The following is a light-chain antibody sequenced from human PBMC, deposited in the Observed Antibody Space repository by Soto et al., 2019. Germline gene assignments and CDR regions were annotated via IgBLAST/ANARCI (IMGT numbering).Light chain of an antibody. CDR1: SSDVGSYNL. CDR2: EGS. Sequence: QSALTQPASVSGSPGQSITISCTGTSSDVGSYNLVSWYQQHTGKAPKLMIYEGSKRPSGVSNRFSGSKSGNTASLTISGLQAEDEADYYCCSDAGSSTLVFGGGTQLTVL. J-gene: IGLJ2*01. V-gene: IGLV2-23*01. CDR3: CSDAGSSTLV.